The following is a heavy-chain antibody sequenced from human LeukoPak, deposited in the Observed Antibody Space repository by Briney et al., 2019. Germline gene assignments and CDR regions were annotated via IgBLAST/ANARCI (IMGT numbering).Heavy chain of an antibody. CDR3: ATSRDFCFDY. Sequence: GGSLRLSCAASGFTFSSYAMHWVRQAPGKGLEWMANIKQDGSEKYYVDSVKGRFTISRDNAKNSLFLQMNSLRAEDTAVYYCATSRDFCFDYWGLGTLVTVSS. V-gene: IGHV3-7*02. D-gene: IGHD3-3*01. CDR1: GFTFSSYA. CDR2: IKQDGSEK. J-gene: IGHJ4*02.